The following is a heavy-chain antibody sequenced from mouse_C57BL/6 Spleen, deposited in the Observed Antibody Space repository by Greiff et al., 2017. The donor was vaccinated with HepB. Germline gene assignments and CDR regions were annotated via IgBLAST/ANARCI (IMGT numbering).Heavy chain of an antibody. CDR2: ISDGGSYT. Sequence: EVQRVESGGGLVKPGGSLKLSCAASEFTFSSYAMSWVRQTPEKRLEWVATISDGGSYTYYPDNVKGRFTISRDNAKNNLYLQMSHLKSEDTAMYYCARGRNYFDYWGQGTTLTVSS. CDR1: EFTFSSYA. CDR3: ARGRNYFDY. V-gene: IGHV5-4*01. J-gene: IGHJ2*01.